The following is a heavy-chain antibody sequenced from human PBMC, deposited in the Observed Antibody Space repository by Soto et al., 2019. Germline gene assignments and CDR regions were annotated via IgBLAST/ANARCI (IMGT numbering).Heavy chain of an antibody. CDR1: GGSISSGGYY. Sequence: QVQLQESGPGLVKPSQTLSLTCTVSGGSISSGGYYWSWIRQHPGKGLEWIGSIYDSGSTYYNRSLKTRVTISVDASKNQLSLKPASVTAADTAMYYCARGGTRAYFHHWGQGTLVTVSS. CDR2: IYDSGST. D-gene: IGHD1-1*01. CDR3: ARGGTRAYFHH. V-gene: IGHV4-31*03. J-gene: IGHJ1*01.